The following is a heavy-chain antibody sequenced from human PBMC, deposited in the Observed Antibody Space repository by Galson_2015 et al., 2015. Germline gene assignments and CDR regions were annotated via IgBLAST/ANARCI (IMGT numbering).Heavy chain of an antibody. V-gene: IGHV3-74*01. Sequence: SLRLSCAASGFTFSSYWMHWVRQVPGKGLMWVSRIKGDGSSIIYADSVKGRFTISRDNTKNTVWLQMNSLRVEDTAVYYCARDPVDGSGRFDYWGQGTLVTVSS. CDR3: ARDPVDGSGRFDY. CDR2: IKGDGSSI. D-gene: IGHD6-19*01. CDR1: GFTFSSYW. J-gene: IGHJ4*02.